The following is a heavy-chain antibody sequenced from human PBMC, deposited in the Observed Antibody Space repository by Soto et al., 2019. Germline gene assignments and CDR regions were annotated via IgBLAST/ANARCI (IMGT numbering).Heavy chain of an antibody. CDR3: ARGSWDDVSGHYYMDV. CDR1: GDIVSRNGAV. V-gene: IGHV6-1*01. Sequence: SQTLSLTLAISGDIVSRNGAVGNWIRQTPWRGLEWLGRTYYRSKWYFNYAVSVESRITINPDTSKNQFSLQLSSVTPDDTAVYYCARGSWDDVSGHYYMDVWGKGTTVTVSS. J-gene: IGHJ6*03. CDR2: TYYRSKWYF. D-gene: IGHD1-1*01.